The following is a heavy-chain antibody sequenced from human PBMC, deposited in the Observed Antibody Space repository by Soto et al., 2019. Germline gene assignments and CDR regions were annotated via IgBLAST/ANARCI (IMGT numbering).Heavy chain of an antibody. Sequence: PSQNMSLTCAVFGGPFSGHYWRWIRQHPRKGLEWIGEINHSGSTNYNPSLKSRVTISVDTSKNQFSLKLSSVTAADTALYYCARGRTMVRGAMDYWGQGTLVTVYS. V-gene: IGHV4-34*01. D-gene: IGHD3-10*01. CDR2: INHSGST. J-gene: IGHJ4*02. CDR3: ARGRTMVRGAMDY. CDR1: GGPFSGHY.